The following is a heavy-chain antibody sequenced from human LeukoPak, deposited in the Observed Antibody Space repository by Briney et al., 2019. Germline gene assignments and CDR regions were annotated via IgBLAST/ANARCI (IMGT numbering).Heavy chain of an antibody. J-gene: IGHJ4*02. CDR1: GGSFSGYY. CDR3: ARGGRYCSGGSCYRGYFDY. Sequence: SETLSLTCAVYGGSFSGYYWSWIRQPPGKGLEWIGEINHSGSTNYNPSLESRVTISVDTSKNQFSLKLSSVTAADTAVYYCARGGRYCSGGSCYRGYFDYWGQGTLVTVSS. V-gene: IGHV4-34*01. CDR2: INHSGST. D-gene: IGHD2-15*01.